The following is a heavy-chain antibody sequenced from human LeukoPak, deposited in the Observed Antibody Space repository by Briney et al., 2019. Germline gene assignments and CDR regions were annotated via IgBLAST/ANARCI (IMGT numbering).Heavy chain of an antibody. D-gene: IGHD6-13*01. J-gene: IGHJ4*02. CDR3: ARGSFPPYSSSWSRRPPNFDY. V-gene: IGHV4-34*01. CDR1: GGSFRGYY. Sequence: SETLSLTCAVYGGSFRGYYWSWIRQPPGKGLEWIGETNHSVSTNYNPSLQSRVTISVDTSKNQFSLKLSSVTAADTAVYYCARGSFPPYSSSWSRRPPNFDYWGQGTLVTVPS. CDR2: TNHSVST.